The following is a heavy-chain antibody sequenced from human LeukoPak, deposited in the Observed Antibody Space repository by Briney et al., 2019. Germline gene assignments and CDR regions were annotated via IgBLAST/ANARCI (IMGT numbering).Heavy chain of an antibody. J-gene: IGHJ4*02. CDR3: ARRKVVVPAAQYYFDY. V-gene: IGHV5-51*01. CDR1: GYSFPTYW. Sequence: GESLKISCKASGYSFPTYWVGWVRQMPGKGLEWMGIVYPRDSDTRYSPSFQGQVTISADKSISTAYLQWSSLKASDTAMYYCARRKVVVPAAQYYFDYWGQGTLVTVSS. CDR2: VYPRDSDT. D-gene: IGHD2-2*01.